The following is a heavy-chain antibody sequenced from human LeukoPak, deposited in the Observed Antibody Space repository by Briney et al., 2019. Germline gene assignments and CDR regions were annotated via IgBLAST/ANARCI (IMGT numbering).Heavy chain of an antibody. CDR1: GGSFSGYY. CDR3: ARGQWFRAF. V-gene: IGHV4-34*01. CDR2: IHYSGSV. D-gene: IGHD3-10*01. Sequence: SETLSLTCAVYGGSFSGYYWTWIRQPPGKGLEWIGEIHYSGSVTYNPSLKTRVTISVDTSKNQFSLRINSVTAADTAVYYCARGQWFRAFWSRGTPVTVSS. J-gene: IGHJ4*02.